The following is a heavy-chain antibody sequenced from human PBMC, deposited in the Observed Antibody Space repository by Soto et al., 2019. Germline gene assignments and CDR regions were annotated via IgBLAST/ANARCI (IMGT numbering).Heavy chain of an antibody. CDR3: ARGHIVSSNFYFMEV. Sequence: KSSETLSLTCTVSGGSISSGDYYWSWILQPPGKGLERIGYIYYSGSTYYNPSLKSRVTISVDTSKNQFSLKLSSVTAADTAVYYCARGHIVSSNFYFMEVWGKGTTVTVSS. CDR2: IYYSGST. J-gene: IGHJ6*03. CDR1: GGSISSGDYY. D-gene: IGHD3-16*02. V-gene: IGHV4-30-4*01.